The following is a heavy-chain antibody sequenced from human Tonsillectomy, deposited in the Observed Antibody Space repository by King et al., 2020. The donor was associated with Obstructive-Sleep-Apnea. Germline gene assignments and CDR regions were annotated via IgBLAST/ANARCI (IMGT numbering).Heavy chain of an antibody. Sequence: DVQLVESGGGLVQPGGSLRLSWAASGFTFSSYSMSWVRQAPGKGLEWVSYISSSWITIYYSDSVKGRFTISRDNAKNSLYLQMDSLRAEDTAVYYGVREVGAWYRIFDYGGQGTLVTVSS. CDR3: VREVGAWYRIFDY. V-gene: IGHV3-48*04. CDR1: GFTFSSYS. J-gene: IGHJ4*02. D-gene: IGHD6-19*01. CDR2: ISSSWITI.